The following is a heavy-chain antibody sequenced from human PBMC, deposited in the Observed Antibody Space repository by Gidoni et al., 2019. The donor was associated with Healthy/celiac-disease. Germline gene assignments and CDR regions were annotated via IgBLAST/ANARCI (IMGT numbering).Heavy chain of an antibody. Sequence: QVQLQQWGAGLLKPSETLSLTCAVYGGSFSGYYWSWIRQPPGKGLEWIGEINHSGSTNYNPSLKSRVTISVDTSKNQFSLKLSSVTAADTAVYYCARVGMITCGEGYYYYGMDVWGQGTTVTVSS. J-gene: IGHJ6*02. CDR3: ARVGMITCGEGYYYYGMDV. CDR1: GGSFSGYY. CDR2: INHSGST. D-gene: IGHD3-16*01. V-gene: IGHV4-34*01.